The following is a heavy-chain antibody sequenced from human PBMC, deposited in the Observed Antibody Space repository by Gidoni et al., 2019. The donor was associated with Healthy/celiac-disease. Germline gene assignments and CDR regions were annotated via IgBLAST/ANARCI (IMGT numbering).Heavy chain of an antibody. D-gene: IGHD5-12*01. CDR3: TRGAPRGYSGYELFDY. J-gene: IGHJ4*02. V-gene: IGHV3-49*05. CDR1: GFPLCAEA. CDR2: IRSKAYGGTT. Sequence: EVQLVESGGGLVKPGRSLSLSCTASGFPLCAEAMIWFRQVQGKGREWVGFIRSKAYGGTTEYAASVKGRFTISRDDSKSIAYLQMNSLKTEDTAVYYCTRGAPRGYSGYELFDYWGQGTLVTVSS.